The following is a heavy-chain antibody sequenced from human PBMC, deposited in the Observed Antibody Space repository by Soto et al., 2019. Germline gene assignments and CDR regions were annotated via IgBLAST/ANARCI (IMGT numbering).Heavy chain of an antibody. V-gene: IGHV4-61*03. Sequence: SETLSLTCTVSGGSVSSDFYNWRWIRQPPGKGLEWVGDIDHSGSTSYNPSLKSRATISVDTSKNHLSLKVTSVTAADTAVYYCGRVKRQTFQKKNDYWGQGILVTVSS. CDR1: GGSVSSDFYN. J-gene: IGHJ4*02. CDR3: GRVKRQTFQKKNDY. CDR2: IDHSGST.